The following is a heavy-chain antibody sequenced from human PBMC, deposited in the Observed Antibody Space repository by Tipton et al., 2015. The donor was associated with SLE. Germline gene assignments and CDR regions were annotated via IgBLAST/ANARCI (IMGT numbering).Heavy chain of an antibody. CDR2: VNYVGKT. V-gene: IGHV4-39*07. CDR3: ARAWSYSTGWYYDL. CDR1: GDSIIDTSYF. D-gene: IGHD6-19*01. J-gene: IGHJ2*01. Sequence: TLSLTCTVSGDSIIDTSYFWGWIRQPPGKGLEWIGSVNYVGKTYDNPSLKSRVTISIDTSKNQFSLKLSSVTAADTAVYYCARAWSYSTGWYYDLWGRGTLVTVSS.